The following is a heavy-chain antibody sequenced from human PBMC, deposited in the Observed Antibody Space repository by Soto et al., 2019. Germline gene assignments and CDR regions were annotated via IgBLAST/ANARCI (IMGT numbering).Heavy chain of an antibody. CDR1: GFSFNNYG. D-gene: IGHD5-12*01. CDR2: IWYDGINK. Sequence: QVQLVESGGGVVQPGRSLRLSCAASGFSFNNYGMHWVRQAPGKGLEWVALIWYDGINKNSADSVKGRFTISRDNSKNTVYLQMNSLRVEDTAMYYCARDRWAGGYSFFDYWGQGTLVTVSS. CDR3: ARDRWAGGYSFFDY. J-gene: IGHJ4*02. V-gene: IGHV3-33*01.